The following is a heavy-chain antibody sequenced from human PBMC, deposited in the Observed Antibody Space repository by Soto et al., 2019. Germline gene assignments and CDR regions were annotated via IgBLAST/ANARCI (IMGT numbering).Heavy chain of an antibody. Sequence: SVKVSCKASGGTFSSSGFSWVRQAPGQGLEWMGMIVPSLDTTNYAQKFQARVTITADEVTSTAYMELRSLRSEDTAVYYCARWPQPRYTADPYAVDVWGQGTRVTVS. CDR2: IVPSLDTT. D-gene: IGHD3-16*02. CDR3: ARWPQPRYTADPYAVDV. CDR1: GGTFSSSG. V-gene: IGHV1-69*11. J-gene: IGHJ6*02.